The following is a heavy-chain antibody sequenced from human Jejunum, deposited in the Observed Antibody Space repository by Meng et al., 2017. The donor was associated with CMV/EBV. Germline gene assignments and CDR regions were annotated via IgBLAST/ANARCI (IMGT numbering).Heavy chain of an antibody. J-gene: IGHJ6*02. D-gene: IGHD3-3*01. CDR1: GSVTDFHY. CDR2: VSYNGNT. CDR3: ARGWADIRFSGAMDV. Sequence: GSVTDFHYWSWVRQPPGKGLEWIAYVSYNGNTNYNRSLKGRVSVSSDAAKNQFYLRLASATTADTAVYYCARGWADIRFSGAMDVWGQGTTVTVSS. V-gene: IGHV4-59*02.